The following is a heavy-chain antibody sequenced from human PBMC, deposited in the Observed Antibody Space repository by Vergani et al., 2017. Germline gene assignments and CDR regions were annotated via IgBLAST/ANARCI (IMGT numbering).Heavy chain of an antibody. V-gene: IGHV4-59*08. CDR3: ARHHPLLRFLEWAPFDP. J-gene: IGHJ5*02. CDR2: IYYSGST. Sequence: QVQLPESGPGLVKPSETLSLTCTVSGGSISSYYWSWIRQPPGKGLEWIGYIYYSGSTNYNPSLKSRVTISVDTSKNQFSLKLSSVTAADTAVYYCARHHPLLRFLEWAPFDPWGQGTLVTVSS. D-gene: IGHD3-3*01. CDR1: GGSISSYY.